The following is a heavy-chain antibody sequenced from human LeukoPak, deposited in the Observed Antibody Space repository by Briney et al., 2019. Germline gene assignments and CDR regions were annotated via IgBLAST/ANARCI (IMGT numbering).Heavy chain of an antibody. D-gene: IGHD3-22*01. CDR3: AKRYDGSGYFYVYYFDY. J-gene: IGHJ4*02. CDR1: GFTFSSYA. V-gene: IGHV3-23*01. Sequence: PGGSLRLSCAASGFTFSSYAMSWVRQAPGKGLEWVSATSGSGGSTYYADSVKGRFTISRDNSKNTLCLQMNSLRAEDTAVYYCAKRYDGSGYFYVYYFDYWGQGTLVTVSS. CDR2: TSGSGGST.